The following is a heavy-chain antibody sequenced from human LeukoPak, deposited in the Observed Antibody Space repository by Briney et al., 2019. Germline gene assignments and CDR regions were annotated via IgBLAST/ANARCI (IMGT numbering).Heavy chain of an antibody. J-gene: IGHJ4*02. V-gene: IGHV3-23*01. CDR1: GFTFSSYW. CDR2: IGGSGGTT. Sequence: PGGSLRLSCAASGFTFSSYWMSWVRQAPGKGLEWVSLIGGSGGTTYYADSVKGRFTISRDNSKNTLYLQMNSLRAEDTALYYCAKGDSSSWYGDWGQGTLVTVSS. D-gene: IGHD6-13*01. CDR3: AKGDSSSWYGD.